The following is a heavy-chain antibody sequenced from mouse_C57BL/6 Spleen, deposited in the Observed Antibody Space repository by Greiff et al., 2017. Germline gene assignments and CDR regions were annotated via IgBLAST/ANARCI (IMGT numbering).Heavy chain of an antibody. D-gene: IGHD1-1*01. CDR3: ARPYYGSSYIDY. CDR2: IYPRSGNT. V-gene: IGHV1-81*01. CDR1: GYTFTSYG. J-gene: IGHJ2*01. Sequence: VQLVESGAELARPGASVKLSCKASGYTFTSYGISWVKQRTGQGLEWIGEIYPRSGNTYYNEKFKGKATLTADKSSSTAYMELRSLTSEDSAVYFCARPYYGSSYIDYWGQGTTLTVSS.